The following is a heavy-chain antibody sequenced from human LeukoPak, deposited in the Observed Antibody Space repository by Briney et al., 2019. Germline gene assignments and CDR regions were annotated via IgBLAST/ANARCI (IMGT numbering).Heavy chain of an antibody. CDR2: ISDSGST. CDR3: ARGRTYYDSRIYSFDT. Sequence: SQTLSLTCTVSGGSVSSGGYYWNWIRQHPGKGLEWNGYISDSGSTYYNPSLKIRVTISVDTSKNQFSLKLNSVTAADTAMYYSARGRTYYDSRIYSFDTWGQGTLVTVSS. CDR1: GGSVSSGGYY. J-gene: IGHJ5*02. V-gene: IGHV4-31*03. D-gene: IGHD3-22*01.